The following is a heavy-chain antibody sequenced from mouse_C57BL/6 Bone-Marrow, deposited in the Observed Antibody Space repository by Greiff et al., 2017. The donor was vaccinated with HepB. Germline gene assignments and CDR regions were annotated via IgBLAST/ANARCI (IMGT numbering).Heavy chain of an antibody. J-gene: IGHJ2*01. D-gene: IGHD1-1*01. CDR1: GYAFSSYW. V-gene: IGHV1-80*01. Sequence: QVQLQQSGAELVKPGASVKISCKASGYAFSSYWMNWVKQRPGKGLEWIGQIYPEDGDTNYNGKFKGKATLTADKSSSTAYMQLSSLTSEDSAVYFCARSGTVVAPFDYWGQGTTLTVSS. CDR3: ARSGTVVAPFDY. CDR2: IYPEDGDT.